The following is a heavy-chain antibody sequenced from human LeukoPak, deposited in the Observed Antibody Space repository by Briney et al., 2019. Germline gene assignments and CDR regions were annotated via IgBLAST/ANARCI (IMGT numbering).Heavy chain of an antibody. J-gene: IGHJ4*02. CDR3: ATSGWTSFDY. V-gene: IGHV3-48*03. CDR2: ISSSGSTI. Sequence: PGGSLRLSCAASGFTFSSYEMNWVRQAPGKGLEWVSYISSSGSTIYYADSVKGRFTISRDNAKNSLYLQMNSLRAEDTAVYYCATSGWTSFDYWGQGTLVTVSS. CDR1: GFTFSSYE. D-gene: IGHD6-19*01.